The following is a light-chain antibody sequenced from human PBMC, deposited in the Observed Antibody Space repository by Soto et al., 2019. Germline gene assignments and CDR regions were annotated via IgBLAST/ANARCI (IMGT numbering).Light chain of an antibody. CDR1: QSISSY. V-gene: IGKV1-39*01. CDR2: TAS. CDR3: QQSYSTPPT. Sequence: DIQMTQSPSSLSASVGDSVTITCRASQSISSYLNWYQQKPGKAPKLLIYTASSLQSGVPSRFSGSESGTDFTLTISSLQPEDFATYYCQQSYSTPPTFGQGTKLEIK. J-gene: IGKJ2*01.